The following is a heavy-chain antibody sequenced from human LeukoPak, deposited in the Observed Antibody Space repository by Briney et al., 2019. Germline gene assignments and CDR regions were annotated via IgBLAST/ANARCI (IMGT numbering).Heavy chain of an antibody. CDR2: INHGGST. V-gene: IGHV4-34*01. D-gene: IGHD4-23*01. Sequence: SETLSLTCAVYGGSFIGYYWTWIRQPPGKGLEWIGEINHGGSTNYNPSLKSRVTISVDTSKNQFSLKLSSVTAADTAVYYCAEYGGNSVFYYWGQGTLVTVSS. J-gene: IGHJ4*02. CDR1: GGSFIGYY. CDR3: AEYGGNSVFYY.